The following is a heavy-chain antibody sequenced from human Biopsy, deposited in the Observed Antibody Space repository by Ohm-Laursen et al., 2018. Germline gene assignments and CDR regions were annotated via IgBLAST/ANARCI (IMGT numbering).Heavy chain of an antibody. D-gene: IGHD6-6*01. CDR2: ISYDGSKT. J-gene: IGHJ6*02. V-gene: IGHV3-30*03. Sequence: RSLRLSCSASGFTFSNSGMHWVRQAPGKGLEWVAAISYDGSKTDYGDSVKGRLNISRDNSKNTLDLQMSSLRVEDTAVYYCARDSSRRAREGGMDVWGQGTTVTVSS. CDR1: GFTFSNSG. CDR3: ARDSSRRAREGGMDV.